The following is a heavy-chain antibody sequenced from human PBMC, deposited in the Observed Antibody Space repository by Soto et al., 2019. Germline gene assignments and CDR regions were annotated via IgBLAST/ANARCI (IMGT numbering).Heavy chain of an antibody. CDR3: ARAHGGYMTPYGMDV. D-gene: IGHD5-12*01. CDR1: GFIFTTHE. CDR2: ISRSGDTT. V-gene: IGHV3-48*03. J-gene: IGHJ6*02. Sequence: GWPLRLACAPSGFIFTTHEMNWVRQAPGKGLEWVSSISRSGDTTHYADSVKGRFTISRDNSKNLVFLHMNSLRAEDTAVYYCARAHGGYMTPYGMDVWGQGTTVTVSS.